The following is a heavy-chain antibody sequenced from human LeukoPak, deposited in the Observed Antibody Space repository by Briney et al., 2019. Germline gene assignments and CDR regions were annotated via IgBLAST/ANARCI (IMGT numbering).Heavy chain of an antibody. J-gene: IGHJ4*02. D-gene: IGHD3-10*01. CDR3: ASSSMVRGVIIRYYFDY. Sequence: SETLSLTCTVSGGSISSYYWSWIRQPPGKGLEWIGYIYYSGSTNYNPSLKSRVTIPVDTSKNQFSLKLSSVTAADTAVYYCASSSMVRGVIIRYYFDYWGQGTLVTVSS. CDR2: IYYSGST. V-gene: IGHV4-59*08. CDR1: GGSISSYY.